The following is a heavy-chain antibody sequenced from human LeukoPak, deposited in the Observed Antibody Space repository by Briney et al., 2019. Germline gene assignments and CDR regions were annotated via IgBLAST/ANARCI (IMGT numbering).Heavy chain of an antibody. J-gene: IGHJ5*02. D-gene: IGHD2-2*01. CDR3: AREEGYCSSTSCYNWFDP. CDR2: IYHSGST. CDR1: GVSISSGGYS. Sequence: PSQTLSLTCAVSGVSISSGGYSWSWIRQPPGKGLEWIGYIYHSGSTYYNPSLKSRVTISVDRSKNQFSLKLSSVTAADTAVYYCAREEGYCSSTSCYNWFDPWGQGTLVTVSS. V-gene: IGHV4-30-2*01.